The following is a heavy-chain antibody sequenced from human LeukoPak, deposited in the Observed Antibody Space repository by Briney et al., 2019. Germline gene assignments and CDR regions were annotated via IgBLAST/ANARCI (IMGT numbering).Heavy chain of an antibody. CDR2: ISWNSGSI. D-gene: IGHD6-19*01. CDR3: AKGTGGYSSGGYFAY. CDR1: GFTFDDYA. V-gene: IGHV3-9*03. Sequence: PGGSLRLSCAASGFTFDDYAMHWVRQAPGKGLEWVSGISWNSGSIGYADSVKGRFTISRDNAKNSLYLQMNSLRAEDMALYYCAKGTGGYSSGGYFAYWGQGTLVTVSS. J-gene: IGHJ4*02.